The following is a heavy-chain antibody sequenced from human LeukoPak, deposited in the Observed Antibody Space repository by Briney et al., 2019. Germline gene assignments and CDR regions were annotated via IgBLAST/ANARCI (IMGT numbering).Heavy chain of an antibody. Sequence: SETLSLTCTVSGGSISSYYWSWIRQPPGKGLEWIGYIYYSGSTNYNPSLKSRVTISVDTSKNQFSLSLASVTAADTAVYYCARGHNRAFDYWGRGTLVTVSS. J-gene: IGHJ4*02. V-gene: IGHV4-59*12. CDR1: GGSISSYY. D-gene: IGHD1-14*01. CDR2: IYYSGST. CDR3: ARGHNRAFDY.